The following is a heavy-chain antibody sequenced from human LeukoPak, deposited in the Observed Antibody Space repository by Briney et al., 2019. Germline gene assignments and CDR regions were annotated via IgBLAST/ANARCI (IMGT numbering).Heavy chain of an antibody. CDR1: GFTFSSYW. CDR3: AREWQRPGRHYMDV. Sequence: GGSLRLSCAASGFTFSSYWMHWVRQAPGKGLVWVSRINSDGSSTSYADSVKGRFTISRDNSKNTLYLQMNSLRAEDTAVYYCAREWQRPGRHYMDVWGKGTTVTVSS. V-gene: IGHV3-74*01. CDR2: INSDGSST. D-gene: IGHD5-12*01. J-gene: IGHJ6*03.